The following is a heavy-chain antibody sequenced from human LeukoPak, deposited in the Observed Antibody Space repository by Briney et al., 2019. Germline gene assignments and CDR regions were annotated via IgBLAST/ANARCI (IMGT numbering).Heavy chain of an antibody. CDR3: ARGMAEAYDYNWFDP. CDR1: GGSISSGSYY. V-gene: IGHV4-61*02. Sequence: SETLSLTCTVSGGSISSGSYYWSWIRQPAGKGLEWIGRIYGSGTTSYNPSLQSRVTMSVDVSKNQFSLKLTSMTAADTAVYFCARGMAEAYDYNWFDPWGQGILVTVSS. J-gene: IGHJ5*02. D-gene: IGHD5-12*01. CDR2: IYGSGTT.